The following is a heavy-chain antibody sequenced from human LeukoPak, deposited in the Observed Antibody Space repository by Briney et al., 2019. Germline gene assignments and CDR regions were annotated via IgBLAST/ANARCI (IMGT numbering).Heavy chain of an antibody. V-gene: IGHV1-2*02. CDR3: ATAAAGTFGAFDI. Sequence: EASVKVSCKASGYTFTGYYMHWVRQAPGQGLEWMGWINPNSGGTNYAQKFQGRATMTRDTSISTAYMELSRLRSDDTAVYYCATAAAGTFGAFDIWGQGTMVTVSS. CDR1: GYTFTGYY. D-gene: IGHD6-13*01. J-gene: IGHJ3*02. CDR2: INPNSGGT.